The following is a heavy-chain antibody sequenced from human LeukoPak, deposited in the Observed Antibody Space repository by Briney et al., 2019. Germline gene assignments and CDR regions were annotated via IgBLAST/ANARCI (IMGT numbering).Heavy chain of an antibody. CDR3: ARGYSGYALPGDY. Sequence: GGSLRLSCAASGFTFSSYAMSWVRQAPGKGLEWVSAISGSGGSTYYADSVKGRFTISRDNAKNSLYLQMNSLRAEDTAVYYCARGYSGYALPGDYWGQGTLVTVSS. V-gene: IGHV3-23*01. CDR2: ISGSGGST. CDR1: GFTFSSYA. J-gene: IGHJ4*02. D-gene: IGHD5-12*01.